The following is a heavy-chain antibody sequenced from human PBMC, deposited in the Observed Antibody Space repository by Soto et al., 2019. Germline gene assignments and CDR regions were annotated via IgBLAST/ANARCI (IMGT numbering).Heavy chain of an antibody. V-gene: IGHV3-66*01. CDR1: GFAVSSNF. D-gene: IGHD3-22*01. CDR2: IYSGGST. Sequence: GGSLRLSCAASGFAVSSNFMSWVRQAPGKGLEWVSVIYSGGSTYYADSVKGRFTISRDNSENTLYLQMNSLRAEDTAIYYCARATMIGLLSSWGQGTLVTVS. CDR3: ARATMIGLLSS. J-gene: IGHJ5*02.